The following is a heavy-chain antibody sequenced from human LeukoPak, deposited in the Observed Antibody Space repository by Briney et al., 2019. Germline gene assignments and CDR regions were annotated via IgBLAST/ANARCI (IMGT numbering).Heavy chain of an antibody. CDR2: INHSGST. J-gene: IGHJ4*02. D-gene: IGHD2-21*02. CDR3: ARARRVVVTAPPHREFDY. Sequence: SETLSLTCTVSGGSISTSGHYWGWIRQPPGKGLEWIGEINHSGSTNYNPSLKSRVTISVDTSKNQFSLKLSSVTAADTAVYYCARARRVVVTAPPHREFDYWGQGTLVTVSS. CDR1: GGSISTSGHY. V-gene: IGHV4-39*07.